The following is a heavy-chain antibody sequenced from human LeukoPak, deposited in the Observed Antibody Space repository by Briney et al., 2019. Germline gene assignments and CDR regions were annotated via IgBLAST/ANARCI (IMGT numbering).Heavy chain of an antibody. D-gene: IGHD5-18*01. CDR1: GFTFSNYA. Sequence: PGGSLRLSCAASGFTFSNYAMSWGRQAPGKGLEWVSVISSGGNTYFADSVKGRFTISGDNSENTLYLQMNSLRAEDSAVYYCAKGGYSYGYFDYWGQGILVTVSS. CDR3: AKGGYSYGYFDY. V-gene: IGHV3-23*01. CDR2: ISSGGNT. J-gene: IGHJ4*02.